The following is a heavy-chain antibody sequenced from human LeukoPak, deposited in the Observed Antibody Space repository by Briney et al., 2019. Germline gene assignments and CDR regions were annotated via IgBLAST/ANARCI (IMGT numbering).Heavy chain of an antibody. D-gene: IGHD3-22*01. CDR3: ARDSSGYYYGYYFDY. Sequence: SGGSPRLSCAASGFTFDDYGMSWVRQAPGKGLEWVSGINWNGGSTGYADSVKGRFTISRDNAKSSLYLQMNSLRAEDTALYYCARDSSGYYYGYYFDYWGQGTLVTVSS. CDR1: GFTFDDYG. V-gene: IGHV3-20*04. J-gene: IGHJ4*02. CDR2: INWNGGST.